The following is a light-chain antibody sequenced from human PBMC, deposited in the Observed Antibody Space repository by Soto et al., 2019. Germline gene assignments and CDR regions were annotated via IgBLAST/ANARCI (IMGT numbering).Light chain of an antibody. CDR2: KAS. CDR3: QQYNSYWT. V-gene: IGKV1-5*03. Sequence: DIQMTQSPSILPASVGDRVTITCRASQSISSWLAWYQQKPGKAPKLLIYKASALESGVPSRFSGSGSGTEFTLTISSLQPDDFATYYCQQYNSYWTFGQGTKVDIK. CDR1: QSISSW. J-gene: IGKJ1*01.